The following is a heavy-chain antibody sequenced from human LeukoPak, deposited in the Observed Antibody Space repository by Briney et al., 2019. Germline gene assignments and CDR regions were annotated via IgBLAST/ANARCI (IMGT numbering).Heavy chain of an antibody. D-gene: IGHD2-2*01. Sequence: SVTVSCKASGGTFSSYAISWVRQAPGQGLEWMGRIIPILGIANYAQKFQGRVTITADKSTSTAYMELSSLRSEDTAVYYCARDRYCSSTSCSSADPWGQGTLVTVSS. CDR3: ARDRYCSSTSCSSADP. J-gene: IGHJ5*02. V-gene: IGHV1-69*04. CDR1: GGTFSSYA. CDR2: IIPILGIA.